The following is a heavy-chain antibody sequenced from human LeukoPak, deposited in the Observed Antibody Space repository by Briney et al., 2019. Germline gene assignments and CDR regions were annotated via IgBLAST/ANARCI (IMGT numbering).Heavy chain of an antibody. CDR2: FDPEDGET. D-gene: IGHD3-10*01. J-gene: IGHJ4*02. V-gene: IGHV1-24*01. Sequence: GASVKVSCKVSGYTLTELSMHWVRQAPGKGLEWMGGFDPEDGETIYAQKFQGRVTMTEDTSTDTAYMGLSSLRSEDTAVYYCATPRHLWFGELSSFDYWGQGTLVTVSS. CDR3: ATPRHLWFGELSSFDY. CDR1: GYTLTELS.